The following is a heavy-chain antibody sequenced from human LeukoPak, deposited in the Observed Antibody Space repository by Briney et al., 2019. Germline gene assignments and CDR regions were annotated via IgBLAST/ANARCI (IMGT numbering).Heavy chain of an antibody. J-gene: IGHJ3*02. Sequence: SETLSLTCTVSGGSISSSSYYWGWIRQPPGKGLEWIGSIYYSGSTYYNPSLKSRVTISVDTSKNQFSLKLSSVTAADTAVYYCARPYSSSWYGDAFDIWGQGTMVTVSS. CDR2: IYYSGST. CDR3: ARPYSSSWYGDAFDI. CDR1: GGSISSSSYY. V-gene: IGHV4-39*07. D-gene: IGHD6-13*01.